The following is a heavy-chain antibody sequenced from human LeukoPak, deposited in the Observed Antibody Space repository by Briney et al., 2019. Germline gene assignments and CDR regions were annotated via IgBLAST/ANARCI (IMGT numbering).Heavy chain of an antibody. CDR2: IYSGGST. J-gene: IGHJ3*02. CDR3: AKDGFDIVVVPAARGDAFDI. V-gene: IGHV3-53*01. CDR1: GFTVSSNY. Sequence: GGSLRLSCAASGFTVSSNYMSWVRQAPGKGLEWVSVIYSGGSTYYADSVKGRFTISRDNSKNTLYLQMNSLRAEDTAVYYCAKDGFDIVVVPAARGDAFDIWGQGTMVTVSS. D-gene: IGHD2-2*01.